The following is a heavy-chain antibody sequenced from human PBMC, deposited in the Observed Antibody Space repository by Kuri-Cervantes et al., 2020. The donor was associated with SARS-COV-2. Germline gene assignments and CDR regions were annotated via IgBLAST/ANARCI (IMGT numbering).Heavy chain of an antibody. Sequence: SETLSLTCAVYGGSFSDYYWSWVRQPPGKGLEWIGEINHSGSTNYNPSLKSRVTISVDTSKNQFSLKLSSVTAADTAVYYCARHSTTVTAPFDYWGQGTLVTVSS. CDR2: INHSGST. V-gene: IGHV4-34*01. J-gene: IGHJ4*02. CDR3: ARHSTTVTAPFDY. D-gene: IGHD2-21*02. CDR1: GGSFSDYY.